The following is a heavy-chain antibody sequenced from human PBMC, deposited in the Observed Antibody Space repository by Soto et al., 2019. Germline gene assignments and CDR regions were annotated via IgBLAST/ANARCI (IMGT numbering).Heavy chain of an antibody. D-gene: IGHD3-3*01. J-gene: IGHJ3*02. Sequence: QITLKESGPTLVKPTQTLTLTCTFSGFSLSTSGVGVGWIRQPPGRAPEWLALIYWNDDKVYRPSLKRRLTISKDTSKNQVVLTVTNMDPVDTATYYCAHHPTYYDSWTGLYVEDAFDIWGQGTMVIVSS. CDR1: GFSLSTSGVG. V-gene: IGHV2-5*01. CDR2: IYWNDDK. CDR3: AHHPTYYDSWTGLYVEDAFDI.